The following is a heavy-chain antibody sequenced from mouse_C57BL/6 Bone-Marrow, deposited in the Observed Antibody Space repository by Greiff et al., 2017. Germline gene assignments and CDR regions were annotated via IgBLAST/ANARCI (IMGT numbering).Heavy chain of an antibody. CDR1: GYTFTSYW. CDR2: IDPSDSYT. CDR3: ARSPFITTVPYLDY. D-gene: IGHD1-1*01. J-gene: IGHJ2*01. Sequence: QVQLKQPGAELVMPGASVKLSCKASGYTFTSYWMQWVKQRPGQGLEWIGEIDPSDSYTNYNQKFKGKATLTVDTSSSTAYMQLSSLTSEDSAVYYCARSPFITTVPYLDYWGQGTTLTVSS. V-gene: IGHV1-50*01.